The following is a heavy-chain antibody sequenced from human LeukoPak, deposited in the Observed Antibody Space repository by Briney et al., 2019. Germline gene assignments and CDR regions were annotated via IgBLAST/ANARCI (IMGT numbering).Heavy chain of an antibody. CDR2: IYTSGST. CDR3: ARGGLIVATGYFDY. D-gene: IGHD5-12*01. V-gene: IGHV4-61*02. Sequence: SETLSLTCTVSGGSISSGSYYWSWIRQPAGKGLEWVGRIYTSGSTNYNPSLKSRVTISVDTSKNQFSLKLSSVTAADTAVYYCARGGLIVATGYFDYWGQGTLVTVSS. CDR1: GGSISSGSYY. J-gene: IGHJ4*02.